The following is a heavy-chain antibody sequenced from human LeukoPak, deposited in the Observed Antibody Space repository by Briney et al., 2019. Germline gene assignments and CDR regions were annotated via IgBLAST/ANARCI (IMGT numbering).Heavy chain of an antibody. V-gene: IGHV1-69*13. CDR2: IIPIFGTA. D-gene: IGHD4-23*01. CDR3: ARTTVVTPSSHAFDI. Sequence: SVKVSCKASGGTFSSYAISWVRQAPGQGLDWMGGIIPIFGTANYAQKFQGRVTITADESTSTAYMELSSLRSEDTAVYYCARTTVVTPSSHAFDIWGQGTMVTVSS. J-gene: IGHJ3*02. CDR1: GGTFSSYA.